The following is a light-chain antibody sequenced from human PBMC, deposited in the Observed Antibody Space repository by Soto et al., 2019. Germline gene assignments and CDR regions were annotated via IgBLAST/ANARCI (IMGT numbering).Light chain of an antibody. CDR1: SGYRSQK. CDR2: VGAGGIVG. Sequence: QTVVTQSPSASASLGASVTLTCTLSSGYRSQKVEWYQQRVGKGPRFVMRVGAGGIVGSRGDDIPDRFSVLGAGLNRYLIIANIQEEDESDYHCGADHGSGSNFVMVFGGGTKLTVL. J-gene: IGLJ3*02. V-gene: IGLV9-49*01. CDR3: GADHGSGSNFVMV.